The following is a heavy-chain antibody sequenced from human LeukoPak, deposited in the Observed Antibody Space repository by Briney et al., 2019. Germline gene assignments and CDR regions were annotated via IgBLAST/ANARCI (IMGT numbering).Heavy chain of an antibody. CDR3: AKAKSPYSSSWYYFDY. V-gene: IGHV3-23*01. CDR1: GSTFSSYA. D-gene: IGHD6-13*01. J-gene: IGHJ4*02. Sequence: GGSLRLSCAASGSTFSSYAMSWVRQAPGKGLEWVSAISGSGGSTYYADSVKGRFTISRDNSKNTLYLQMNSLRAEDTAVYYCAKAKSPYSSSWYYFDYWGQGTLVTVSS. CDR2: ISGSGGST.